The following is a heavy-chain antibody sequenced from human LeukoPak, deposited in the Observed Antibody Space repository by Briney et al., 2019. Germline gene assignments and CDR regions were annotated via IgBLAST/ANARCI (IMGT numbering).Heavy chain of an antibody. Sequence: SETLSLTCTVSGDSISNYYWSWIRQPPGKGLEWIGYISYSGSTNYNPSLKSRVTISVDTSKNQFSLKLSSVTAADTAVYYCARQNPYTTSSFFYYMDVWGKGTTVTVSS. D-gene: IGHD2-2*02. CDR2: ISYSGST. V-gene: IGHV4-59*08. CDR1: GDSISNYY. CDR3: ARQNPYTTSSFFYYMDV. J-gene: IGHJ6*03.